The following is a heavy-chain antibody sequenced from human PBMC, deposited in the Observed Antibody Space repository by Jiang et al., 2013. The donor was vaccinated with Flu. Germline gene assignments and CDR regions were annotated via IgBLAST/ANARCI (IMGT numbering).Heavy chain of an antibody. Sequence: YISSSGSTIYYADSVKGRFTISRDNAKNSLYLQMNSLRAEDTAVYYCARDRGETDAFDIWGQGTMVTVSS. CDR3: ARDRGETDAFDI. J-gene: IGHJ3*02. V-gene: IGHV3-48*03. CDR2: ISSSGSTI. D-gene: IGHD3-10*01.